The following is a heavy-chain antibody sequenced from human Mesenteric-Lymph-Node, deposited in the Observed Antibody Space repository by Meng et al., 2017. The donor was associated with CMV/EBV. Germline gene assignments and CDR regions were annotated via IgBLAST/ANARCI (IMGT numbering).Heavy chain of an antibody. CDR2: ISGSGGST. D-gene: IGHD2-2*01. J-gene: IGHJ4*02. CDR3: AKASTAYYVDY. CDR1: GFTFSSYA. V-gene: IGHV3-23*01. Sequence: SCAASGFTFSSYAMSWVRQAPGKGLEWVSGISGSGGSTYYADSVKGRFTISRDNSKNTLFLQMNSLRAEDTALYYCAKASTAYYVDYWGQGTLVTVSS.